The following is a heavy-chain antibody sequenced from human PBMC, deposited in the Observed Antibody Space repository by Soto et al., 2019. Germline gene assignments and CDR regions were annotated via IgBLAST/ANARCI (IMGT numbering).Heavy chain of an antibody. CDR3: AKERITMVRGVLRANDY. CDR2: ISGNGDST. V-gene: IGHV3-23*01. J-gene: IGHJ4*02. D-gene: IGHD3-10*01. Sequence: EVQLLESGGGLVQPGGSLRLSCAASGFTFRGYAMSWVRQAPGKGLEWVSGISGNGDSTYYADSVKGRFTISRDNSKNMLYLQMNSLRAEDTAVYYCAKERITMVRGVLRANDYWGQGTLVTVSS. CDR1: GFTFRGYA.